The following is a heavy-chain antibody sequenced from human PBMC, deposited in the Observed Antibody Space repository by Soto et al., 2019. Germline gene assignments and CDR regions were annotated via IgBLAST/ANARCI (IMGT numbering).Heavy chain of an antibody. D-gene: IGHD3-10*01. CDR1: GFTFSSYA. CDR3: ARDVYGSGSYRYYYYGMDV. CDR2: ISYDGSNK. J-gene: IGHJ6*02. V-gene: IGHV3-30-3*01. Sequence: GGSLRLSCAASGFTFSSYAMHWVRQAPGKGLEWVAVISYDGSNKYYADSVKGRFTISRDNSKNTLYLQMNSLRAEDTAVYYCARDVYGSGSYRYYYYGMDVWGQGTTVTVSS.